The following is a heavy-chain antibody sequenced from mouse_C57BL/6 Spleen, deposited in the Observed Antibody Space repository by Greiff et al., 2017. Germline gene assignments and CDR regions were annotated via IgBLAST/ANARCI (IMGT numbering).Heavy chain of an antibody. D-gene: IGHD1-1*01. V-gene: IGHV5-9*01. CDR2: MSGGGGNT. CDR3: ARRDYYGSSFAY. Sequence: EVMLVESGGGLVKPGGSLKLSCAASGFTFSSYTMSWVRQTPEKRLEWVATMSGGGGNTYYPDSVKGRFTISRDNAKNTLYLQMSSLRSEDTALYYCARRDYYGSSFAYWGQGTLVTVSA. CDR1: GFTFSSYT. J-gene: IGHJ3*01.